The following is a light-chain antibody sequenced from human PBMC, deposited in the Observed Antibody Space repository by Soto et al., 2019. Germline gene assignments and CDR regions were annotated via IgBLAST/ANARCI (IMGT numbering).Light chain of an antibody. CDR1: QSVDIY. V-gene: IGKV3-11*01. CDR3: QQRKYWPPLT. J-gene: IGKJ4*01. CDR2: HAS. Sequence: EVVVTQSPVTLALSPGERATLSCRTSQSVDIYVAWYQQKPGQAPKLLIYHASNRAPGIPARLSGSGSGTDFTLTSSSLEPEDFAVYYCQQRKYWPPLTFGGGTKVEIK.